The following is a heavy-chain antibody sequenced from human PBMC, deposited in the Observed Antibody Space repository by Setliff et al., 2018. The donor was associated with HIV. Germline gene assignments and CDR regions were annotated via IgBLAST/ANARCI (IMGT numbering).Heavy chain of an antibody. J-gene: IGHJ4*02. CDR3: GRDVHDAAADN. CDR2: ISSSGNTI. Sequence: GGSLRLSCAASGFTFRSYEMNWVRQAPGKGLEWLSYISSSGNTIYYTDSVKGRFTISRDNARNTLFLQMNSLGVEDTALYYCGRDVHDAAADNWGRGTLVTVSS. D-gene: IGHD6-13*01. V-gene: IGHV3-48*03. CDR1: GFTFRSYE.